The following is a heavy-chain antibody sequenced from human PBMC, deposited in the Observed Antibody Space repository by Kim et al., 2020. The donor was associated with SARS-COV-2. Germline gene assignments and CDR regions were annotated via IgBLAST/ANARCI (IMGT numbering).Heavy chain of an antibody. D-gene: IGHD2-21*02. CDR3: ARDRGVTRHLFDY. CDR2: IYYSGST. J-gene: IGHJ4*02. CDR1: GGSISSGGYY. V-gene: IGHV4-31*03. Sequence: SETLSLTCTVSGGSISSGGYYWSWIRQHPGKGLEWIGYIYYSGSTYYNPSLKSRVTISVDTSKNQFSLKLSSVTAADTAVYYCARDRGVTRHLFDYWGQGTLVTVSS.